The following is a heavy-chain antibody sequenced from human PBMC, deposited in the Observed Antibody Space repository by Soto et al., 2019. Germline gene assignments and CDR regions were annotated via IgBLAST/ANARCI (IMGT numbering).Heavy chain of an antibody. CDR3: ARDGGGGEHSGDYEGGAFDI. V-gene: IGHV1-2*04. J-gene: IGHJ3*02. Sequence: QVQLVQSGAEVKKPGASVKVSCKASGYTFTGYYMHWVRQAPGQGLEWMGWINPNSGGTNYAQKFQGWVTMTRETSLSTAYMELSRLRSDDTALYYCARDGGGGEHSGDYEGGAFDIWGQGPMVTVSS. D-gene: IGHD4-17*01. CDR2: INPNSGGT. CDR1: GYTFTGYY.